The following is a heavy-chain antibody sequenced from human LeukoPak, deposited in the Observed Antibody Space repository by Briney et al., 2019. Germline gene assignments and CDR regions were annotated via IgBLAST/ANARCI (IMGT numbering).Heavy chain of an antibody. CDR1: GFSFDEYT. J-gene: IGHJ1*01. Sequence: GGSLRLSCAASGFSFDEYTLHWVRQAPGKGLEWVSLISWDGGSRDYADSVKGRFTISRDNSKNSLYLQMNSLRTEDTALCYCAKDLDSSGYRFYFRHWGQGTLVTVSS. V-gene: IGHV3-43*01. CDR2: ISWDGGSR. D-gene: IGHD3-22*01. CDR3: AKDLDSSGYRFYFRH.